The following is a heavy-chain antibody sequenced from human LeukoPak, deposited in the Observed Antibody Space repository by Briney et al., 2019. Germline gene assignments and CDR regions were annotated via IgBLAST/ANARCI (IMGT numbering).Heavy chain of an antibody. V-gene: IGHV4-30-2*01. J-gene: IGHJ6*04. CDR1: SGSISSAAYS. Sequence: TLSLTCAVSSGSISSAAYSWSWIRQPPGKGLEWIGYIYHNGTTYYNPSLKSRVTISVDRSKNQFSLWLKSVTAADTAVYYCARASYSGYPPYYYGLDVWGKGTTVTVSS. CDR2: IYHNGTT. CDR3: ARASYSGYPPYYYGLDV. D-gene: IGHD5-12*01.